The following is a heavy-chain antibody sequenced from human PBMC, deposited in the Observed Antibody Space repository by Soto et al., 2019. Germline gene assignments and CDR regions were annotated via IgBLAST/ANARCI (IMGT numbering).Heavy chain of an antibody. CDR3: AKDAGRPRGSSIAARPGFDP. J-gene: IGHJ5*02. Sequence: GGSLRLSCAASGFTFSSYTMNWVRQAPGKGLEWVSYISGSSGTIYYADSVKGRFTISRDNAKNSLYLQMNSLRTEDTALYYCAKDAGRPRGSSIAARPGFDPWGQGTLVTVSS. CDR2: ISGSSGTI. CDR1: GFTFSSYT. V-gene: IGHV3-48*01. D-gene: IGHD6-6*01.